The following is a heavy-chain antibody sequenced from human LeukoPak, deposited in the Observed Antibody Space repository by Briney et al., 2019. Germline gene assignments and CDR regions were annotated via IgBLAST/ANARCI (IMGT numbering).Heavy chain of an antibody. CDR3: ARATMGQADFDY. D-gene: IGHD3-10*01. CDR2: IYYSGST. Sequence: SQTLSLTCTVSADSLSSGGHYWAWIRQFPGKGLEWIGYIYYSGSTYYNPSLKSRVTISVDTSKNQFSLKLSSVTAADTAVYYCARATMGQADFDYWGQGTLVTVSS. CDR1: ADSLSSGGHY. J-gene: IGHJ4*02. V-gene: IGHV4-31*03.